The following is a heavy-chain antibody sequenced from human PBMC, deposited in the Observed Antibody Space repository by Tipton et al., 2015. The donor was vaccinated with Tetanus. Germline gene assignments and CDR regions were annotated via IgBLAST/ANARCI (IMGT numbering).Heavy chain of an antibody. CDR3: ARLSSSTNDAHAFDV. Sequence: TLSLTCAVYGGSFSGYDWNWIRQPPGKGLEWIGSIYNTGNTYYNPSLGSRVTMSVDTSKSQFSLRLSSVTAADTAVYYCARLSSSTNDAHAFDVWGQGTMVTVSS. CDR2: IYNTGNT. V-gene: IGHV4-34*01. J-gene: IGHJ3*01. CDR1: GGSFSGYD. D-gene: IGHD2-8*01.